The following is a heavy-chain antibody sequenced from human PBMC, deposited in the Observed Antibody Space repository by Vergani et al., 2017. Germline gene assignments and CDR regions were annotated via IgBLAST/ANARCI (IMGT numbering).Heavy chain of an antibody. CDR1: GYTFTNYY. V-gene: IGHV1-46*03. J-gene: IGHJ4*02. CDR3: ARPHGDILPPGPRRLDY. CDR2: INPSGGST. Sequence: QVLLVQSGAEVKKPGASVRVSCKTSGYTFTNYYIHWVRQAPGQGLEWMGIINPSGGSTTYAQQFQGRLTMTRDTSTSTVYMDLSNLRSEDTAVYYGARPHGDILPPGPRRLDYWGQGTLVTVSS.